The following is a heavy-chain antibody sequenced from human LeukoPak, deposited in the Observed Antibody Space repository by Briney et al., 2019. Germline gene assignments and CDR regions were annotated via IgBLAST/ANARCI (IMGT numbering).Heavy chain of an antibody. J-gene: IGHJ4*02. D-gene: IGHD2-2*01. CDR3: ARHQECSSTRGPPVY. CDR2: IHLGDTET. V-gene: IGHV5-51*01. CDR1: GYSFTTYW. Sequence: GESLKISCRGSGYSFTTYWIGWVRQMPRKGLEWMGIIHLGDTETRDPPSFQGQVTMSADKSINTAYLQGSSLKASDTAMYYCARHQECSSTRGPPVYWGEGTLVTVSP.